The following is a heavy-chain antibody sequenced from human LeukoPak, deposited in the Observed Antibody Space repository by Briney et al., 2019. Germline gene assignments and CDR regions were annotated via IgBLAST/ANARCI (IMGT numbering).Heavy chain of an antibody. V-gene: IGHV5-51*01. J-gene: IGHJ6*03. D-gene: IGHD5-18*01. CDR3: ATLDTAMNPPYYYMDV. Sequence: GESLKISCKGSGYSFTSYWIGWVRQMPGKGLEWMGIIYPGDSDTRYSPSFQGQVTISADKSISTAYLQWSSLKASDTAMYYCATLDTAMNPPYYYMDVWGKGTTVTVSS. CDR2: IYPGDSDT. CDR1: GYSFTSYW.